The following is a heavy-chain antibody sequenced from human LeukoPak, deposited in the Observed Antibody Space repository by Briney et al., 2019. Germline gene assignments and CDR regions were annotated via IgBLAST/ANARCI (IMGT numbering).Heavy chain of an antibody. CDR1: GYTFTSYG. V-gene: IGHV1-18*01. CDR2: ISADNGNT. Sequence: ASVKVSCKASGYTFTSYGINWVRQAPGEGLEWMGWISADNGNTNYAQKFQGRVTMTTDTSTSTAYMELRSLRSDDTAVYYCARLSGYASSGYLFPTDCGGQGTLVTVSS. J-gene: IGHJ4*02. D-gene: IGHD6-13*01. CDR3: ARLSGYASSGYLFPTDC.